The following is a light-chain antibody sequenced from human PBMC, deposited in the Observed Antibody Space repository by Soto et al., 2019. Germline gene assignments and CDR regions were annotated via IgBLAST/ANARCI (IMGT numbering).Light chain of an antibody. V-gene: IGKV3-11*01. J-gene: IGKJ4*01. CDR3: QQLSNWPPLT. CDR1: QSVSGY. Sequence: EIVLTQSPATLSLSPGERATLSCRASQSVSGYLAWYQQKPGQAPRLLISDASNRATGIPARFSGSGSGTDFAPIISSLEPEDCSVYYCQQLSNWPPLTFGGGTKVEIK. CDR2: DAS.